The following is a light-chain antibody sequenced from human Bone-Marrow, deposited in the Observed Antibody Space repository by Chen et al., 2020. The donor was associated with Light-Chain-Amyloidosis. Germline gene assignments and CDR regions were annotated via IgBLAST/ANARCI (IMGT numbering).Light chain of an antibody. V-gene: IGLV2-23*02. J-gene: IGLJ2*01. Sequence: QSALTQPASVSGSPGKSITISCTGTSSDIGSSNLVSWYQQHPGKAPQLLMYEVTQRPSGVSGRFSGSKSGNTASLTISGLRTDDEAYYFCCSFAGTSTPLFGGGSKLTV. CDR1: SSDIGSSNL. CDR3: CSFAGTSTPL. CDR2: EVT.